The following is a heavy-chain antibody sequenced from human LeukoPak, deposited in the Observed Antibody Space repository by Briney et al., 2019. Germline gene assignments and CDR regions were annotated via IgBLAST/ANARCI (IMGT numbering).Heavy chain of an antibody. Sequence: SETLSLTCTVSGGSFSNHYWTWIRQPPGKTMEWIGYVHYSGSTKYNPSLKSRDTISLDTSKNQFSLKLSSVSAADTAVYYCARDSAPVRYSWYFDPWGRGTLVTVSS. V-gene: IGHV4-59*11. D-gene: IGHD2-15*01. CDR3: ARDSAPVRYSWYFDP. CDR2: VHYSGST. J-gene: IGHJ2*01. CDR1: GGSFSNHY.